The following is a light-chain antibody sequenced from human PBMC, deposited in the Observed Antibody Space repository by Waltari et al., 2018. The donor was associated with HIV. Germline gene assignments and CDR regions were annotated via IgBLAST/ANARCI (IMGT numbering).Light chain of an antibody. V-gene: IGLV3-21*04. CDR3: HVWDSRSDVV. CDR1: NLGGNS. Sequence: SYVLTQPPSVAVAPGITATITCGGANLGGNSVRWYQQKPGQAPVVVIYDDRVRPAEIPERFSGSNSGNTATLTISGVEVGDEADYSCHVWDSRSDVVFGGGTKLTVL. CDR2: DDR. J-gene: IGLJ3*02.